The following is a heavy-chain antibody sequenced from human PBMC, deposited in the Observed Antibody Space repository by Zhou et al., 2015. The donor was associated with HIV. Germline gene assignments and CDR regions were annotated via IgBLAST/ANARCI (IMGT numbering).Heavy chain of an antibody. CDR1: GYTFTGYY. Sequence: QVQLVQSGAEVKKPGASVKVSCKASGYTFTGYYMHWVRQAPGQGLEWMGRINPNSGGTNYAQKFQGRVTMTRDTSISTAYMELSRLRSDDTAVYYCARVDLPTVTTSYYFDYWGQGTLVTVSS. D-gene: IGHD4-17*01. CDR2: INPNSGGT. V-gene: IGHV1-2*06. J-gene: IGHJ4*02. CDR3: ARVDLPTVTTSYYFDY.